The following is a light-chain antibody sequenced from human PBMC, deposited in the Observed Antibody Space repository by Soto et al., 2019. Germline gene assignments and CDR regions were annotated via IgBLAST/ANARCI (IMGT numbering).Light chain of an antibody. CDR2: NTN. CDR3: VLYVGSGIVV. Sequence: QAVVTQEPSLSVSPGRTVTLTCGLSSGSVSTSDYPIWYQQTPGQAPRTLIYNTNTRSSGVPDRFSGSILGNKAALTITGAQADDESDYYCVLYVGSGIVVFGGGTKLTVL. J-gene: IGLJ2*01. V-gene: IGLV8-61*01. CDR1: SGSVSTSDY.